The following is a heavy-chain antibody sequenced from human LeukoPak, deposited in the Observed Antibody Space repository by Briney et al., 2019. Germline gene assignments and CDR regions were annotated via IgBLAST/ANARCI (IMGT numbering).Heavy chain of an antibody. CDR2: IIPIFGTA. V-gene: IGHV1-69*01. Sequence: SVKVSCEASGGTFSSYAISWVRQAPGQGLEWMGGIIPIFGTANYAQKFQGRVTITADESTSTAYMELSSLRSEDTAVYYCARDQRYFDWLAGPRGIFDYWGQGTLVTVSS. J-gene: IGHJ4*02. CDR1: GGTFSSYA. D-gene: IGHD3-9*01. CDR3: ARDQRYFDWLAGPRGIFDY.